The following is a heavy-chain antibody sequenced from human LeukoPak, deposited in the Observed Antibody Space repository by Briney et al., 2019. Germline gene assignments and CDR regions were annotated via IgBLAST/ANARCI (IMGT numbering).Heavy chain of an antibody. CDR2: ISAYNGNT. Sequence: GASVKVSCKASGYTFTSYGISWVRQAPGQGLEWMGWISAYNGNTNYAQKLQGRVTMTTDTSTSTAYMELRSLRSDDTAVYYCARECGHCSSTSCYFGGDCYSRGDDADYWGQGTLVTVSS. CDR1: GYTFTSYG. CDR3: ARECGHCSSTSCYFGGDCYSRGDDADY. J-gene: IGHJ4*02. V-gene: IGHV1-18*01. D-gene: IGHD2-2*01.